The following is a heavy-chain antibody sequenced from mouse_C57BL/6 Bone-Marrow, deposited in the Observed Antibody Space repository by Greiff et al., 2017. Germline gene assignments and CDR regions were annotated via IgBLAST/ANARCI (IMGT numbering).Heavy chain of an antibody. CDR3: ARGYYYGSSYGDYAMDY. CDR2: ISDGGSYT. V-gene: IGHV5-4*01. CDR1: GFTFSSYA. D-gene: IGHD1-1*01. J-gene: IGHJ4*01. Sequence: EVQVVESGGGLVKPGGSLKLSCAASGFTFSSYAMSWVRQTPEKRLEWVATISDGGSYTYYPDNVKGRFTISRDNAKNNLYLQMSHLKSEDTAIYYCARGYYYGSSYGDYAMDYWGQGTSVTVSS.